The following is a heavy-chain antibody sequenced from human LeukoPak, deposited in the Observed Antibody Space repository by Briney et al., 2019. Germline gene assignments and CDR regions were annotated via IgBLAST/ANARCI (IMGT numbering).Heavy chain of an antibody. Sequence: ASVKVSCKVSGYTLTELSMHWVRQAPGKGLEWMGGFDPEDSETIYAQKFQGRVTMTEDTSTDTAYMELSSLRSEDTAVYYCATDRGSVLTGYYTFDYWGQGTLVSVSS. D-gene: IGHD3-9*01. V-gene: IGHV1-24*01. CDR3: ATDRGSVLTGYYTFDY. CDR2: FDPEDSET. J-gene: IGHJ4*02. CDR1: GYTLTELS.